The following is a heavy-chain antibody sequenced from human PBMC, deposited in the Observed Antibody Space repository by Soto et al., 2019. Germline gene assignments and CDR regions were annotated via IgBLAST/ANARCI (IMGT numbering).Heavy chain of an antibody. J-gene: IGHJ6*02. D-gene: IGHD6-6*01. Sequence: ALCVPWAVSGDFMSRGGYSGCWIRQHPRKALEWIGNIYDSGRTSYNPSLKIRVTISVDRSKNQFYLKLTSVTAADTAVYFCARGRSSHYDYGMDVWGHGTTLTVS. CDR2: IYDSGRT. CDR3: ARGRSSHYDYGMDV. V-gene: IGHV4-30-2*01. CDR1: GDFMSRGGYS.